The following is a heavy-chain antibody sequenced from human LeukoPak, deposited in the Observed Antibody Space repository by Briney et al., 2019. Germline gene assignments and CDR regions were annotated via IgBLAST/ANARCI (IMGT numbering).Heavy chain of an antibody. CDR2: INSDGSWT. CDR3: VSFYETY. D-gene: IGHD2/OR15-2a*01. V-gene: IGHV3-74*01. J-gene: IGHJ4*02. CDR1: GNYW. Sequence: GGSLRPSCAASGNYWMHWVRQVPGKGLVWVPHINSDGSWTSYADSVKGRFTISKDNAKNTVYLQMNSPRAEDTAVYYCVSFYETYWGRGTLVTVSS.